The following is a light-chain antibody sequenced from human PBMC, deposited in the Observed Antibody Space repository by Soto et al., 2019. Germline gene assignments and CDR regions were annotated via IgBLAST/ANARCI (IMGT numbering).Light chain of an antibody. CDR3: AAWDDTVRSYV. CDR1: ISNIGTNY. J-gene: IGLJ1*01. CDR2: RDN. V-gene: IGLV1-47*01. Sequence: QSELTQPPSVSGTPGQRVTISCSGGISNIGTNYVHWFQQLPGTAPKVLSNRDNQRPSGVPDRFSGSKSGTSASLAISGLRSEDEAEYYCAAWDDTVRSYVFGTGTKVTVL.